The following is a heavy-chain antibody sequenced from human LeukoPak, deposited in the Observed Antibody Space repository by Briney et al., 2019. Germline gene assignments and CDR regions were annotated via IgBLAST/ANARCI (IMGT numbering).Heavy chain of an antibody. CDR1: GGSFSGYY. Sequence: PSETLSLTCAVYGGSFSGYYWSWIRQPPGKGLEWIGEINHSGSTNYNPSLKSRVTISVDTSKNQFSLKLSSVTAADTAVYYCARGLTDGYSFDYWGRGTLVTVSS. CDR3: ARGLTDGYSFDY. J-gene: IGHJ4*02. V-gene: IGHV4-34*01. D-gene: IGHD5-24*01. CDR2: INHSGST.